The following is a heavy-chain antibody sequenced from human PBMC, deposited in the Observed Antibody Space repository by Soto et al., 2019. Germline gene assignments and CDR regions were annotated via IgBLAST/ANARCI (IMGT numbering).Heavy chain of an antibody. J-gene: IGHJ1*01. Sequence: GGSLRLSCAASGFTFSSYAMHWVRQAPGKGLEWVAVISYDGSNKYYADSVKGRFTISRDNSKNTLYLQMNSLRAEDTAVYYCAREIGSGYREYFQHWGQGTLVTVSS. CDR2: ISYDGSNK. CDR3: AREIGSGYREYFQH. D-gene: IGHD3-22*01. CDR1: GFTFSSYA. V-gene: IGHV3-30-3*01.